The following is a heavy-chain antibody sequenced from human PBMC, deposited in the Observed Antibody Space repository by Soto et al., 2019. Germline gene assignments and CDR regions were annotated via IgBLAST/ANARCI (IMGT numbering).Heavy chain of an antibody. Sequence: QVQLVESGGGVVQPGRSLRLSCAASGFTFSSYGMHWVRQAPGKGLEWVAVISYDGSNKYYADSVKGRFTISRENSKNTRYLQMNGTGAEDTAVYYRAKATIAVAPTFDYWGQGTLVTVSS. V-gene: IGHV3-30*18. CDR2: ISYDGSNK. J-gene: IGHJ4*02. D-gene: IGHD6-19*01. CDR1: GFTFSSYG. CDR3: AKATIAVAPTFDY.